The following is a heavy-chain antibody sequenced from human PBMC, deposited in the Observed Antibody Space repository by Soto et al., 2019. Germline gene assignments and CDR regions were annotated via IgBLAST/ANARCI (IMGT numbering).Heavy chain of an antibody. V-gene: IGHV1-2*02. J-gene: IGHJ6*02. Sequence: QVRLEQSGAEVKRPAASVKVSCRSSGYRFTDYYIHWVRQAPGQGLEWMGWINPKSGATNNAQKFRDRVTMTRDTSITTAYMELSTLKSDDTAVYFCERGGVPYSTWYYYFNGMDLWGQGTTVTVSS. CDR2: INPKSGAT. D-gene: IGHD3-16*01. CDR1: GYRFTDYY. CDR3: ERGGVPYSTWYYYFNGMDL.